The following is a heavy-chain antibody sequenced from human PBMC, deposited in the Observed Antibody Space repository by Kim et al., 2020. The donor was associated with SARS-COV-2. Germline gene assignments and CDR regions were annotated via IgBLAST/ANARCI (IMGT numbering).Heavy chain of an antibody. CDR2: INSDGSSS. Sequence: GGSLRLSCAAYGFSLSGYWMHWVRQISGKGLVWVSRINSDGSSSSYADSVRGRFTISRDNAKNTLYLQVNSLRVEDTAVYYCTRNPEGSSCLFDIWGQGTMVTVSS. CDR3: TRNPEGSSCLFDI. CDR1: GFSLSGYW. V-gene: IGHV3-74*01. D-gene: IGHD2-2*01. J-gene: IGHJ3*02.